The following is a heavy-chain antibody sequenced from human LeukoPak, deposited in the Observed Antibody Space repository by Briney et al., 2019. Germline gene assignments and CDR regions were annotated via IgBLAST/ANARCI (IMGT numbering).Heavy chain of an antibody. CDR2: IKQDGSEK. V-gene: IGHV3-7*01. J-gene: IGHJ3*02. CDR1: GFTFSSYW. Sequence: GGSLRLSCAASGFTFSSYWMSWVRQAPGKGLEWVANIKQDGSEKNYLDSVEGRFTISRDNAKNSLYLQMSSLRAEDTALYYCARDPWVGEYGAFDIWGQGTMVTVSS. D-gene: IGHD3-10*01. CDR3: ARDPWVGEYGAFDI.